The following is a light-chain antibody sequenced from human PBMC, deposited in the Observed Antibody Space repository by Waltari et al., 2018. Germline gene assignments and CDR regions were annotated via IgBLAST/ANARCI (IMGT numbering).Light chain of an antibody. Sequence: QVVLTQSPSASASLGAAVKPTCTLSSGHSTYAIAWHQQQPEKGPRYLMKVNSDGTHTKGDGIPDRFSGSSSGAERYLIISSLQSEDEADYLCQTWATGIGVFGGGTKLTVL. J-gene: IGLJ3*02. CDR3: QTWATGIGV. V-gene: IGLV4-69*01. CDR1: SGHSTYA. CDR2: VNSDGTH.